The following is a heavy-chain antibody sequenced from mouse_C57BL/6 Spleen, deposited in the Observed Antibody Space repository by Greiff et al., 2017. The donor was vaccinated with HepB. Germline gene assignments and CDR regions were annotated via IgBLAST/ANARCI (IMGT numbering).Heavy chain of an antibody. CDR2: INPNNGGT. CDR3: ASYDYDGEVDAMDY. Sequence: VQLQQSGPELVKPGASVKISCKASGYTFPDYYMNWVKQSHGKSLEWIGDINPNNGGTSYNQKFKGKATLTVDKSSSTAYMELRSLTSEDSAVYYCASYDYDGEVDAMDYWGQGTSVTVSS. J-gene: IGHJ4*01. D-gene: IGHD2-4*01. CDR1: GYTFPDYY. V-gene: IGHV1-26*01.